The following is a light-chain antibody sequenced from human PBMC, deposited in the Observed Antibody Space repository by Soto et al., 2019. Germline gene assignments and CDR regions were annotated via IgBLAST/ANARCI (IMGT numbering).Light chain of an antibody. CDR2: AAS. Sequence: DIQMTQSPSSLSASVGDRVSITCRASQSISTHLSWYQQKPGKAPKLLIYAASSLQSWVPSRFTGSGSGTDFTLTISSLQPEDFATYYCQQSYTSLRTFGQGIKVDIX. CDR1: QSISTH. V-gene: IGKV1-39*01. CDR3: QQSYTSLRT. J-gene: IGKJ1*01.